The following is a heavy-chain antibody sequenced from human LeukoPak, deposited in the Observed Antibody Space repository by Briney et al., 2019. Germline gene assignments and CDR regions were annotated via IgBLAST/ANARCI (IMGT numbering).Heavy chain of an antibody. CDR2: INAGNGNT. D-gene: IGHD3-16*01. CDR3: ARGTRGLGAFDI. V-gene: IGHV1-3*03. Sequence: ASVKVSCKASGYTFTSYAMHWVRQAPGQRLEWMGWINAGNGNTKYSQEFQGRVTITRDTSASTASMELGMLRSEDMAVYYFARGTRGLGAFDIWGQGTMVTVSS. J-gene: IGHJ3*02. CDR1: GYTFTSYA.